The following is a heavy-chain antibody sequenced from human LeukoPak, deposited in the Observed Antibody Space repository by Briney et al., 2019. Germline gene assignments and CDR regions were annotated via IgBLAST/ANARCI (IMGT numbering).Heavy chain of an antibody. CDR3: ARAEGIVVAIRY. J-gene: IGHJ4*02. D-gene: IGHD3-22*01. V-gene: IGHV4-38-2*01. Sequence: SETLSLTCAVSGYSISSGSFWGWIRQPPGKGLEWIGTIYHSGTTYYNPSLKSRVTISVDTSKNQFSLKLSSVTAADTAVYYCARAEGIVVAIRYWGQGTLVTVSS. CDR2: IYHSGTT. CDR1: GYSISSGSF.